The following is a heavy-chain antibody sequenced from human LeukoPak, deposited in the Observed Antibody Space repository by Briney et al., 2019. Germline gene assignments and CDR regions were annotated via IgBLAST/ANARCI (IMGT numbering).Heavy chain of an antibody. J-gene: IGHJ5*02. CDR2: MNPNSGNT. V-gene: IGHV1-8*01. Sequence: GASVKVSCKASGYTFTSYDINWVRQATGQGLEWMGWMNPNSGNTGYAQKFQGRVTMTRNTSISTAYMELSSLRSEDTAVYYCARGPHVFTMVRGQNWFDPWDQGTLVTVSS. CDR3: ARGPHVFTMVRGQNWFDP. D-gene: IGHD3-10*01. CDR1: GYTFTSYD.